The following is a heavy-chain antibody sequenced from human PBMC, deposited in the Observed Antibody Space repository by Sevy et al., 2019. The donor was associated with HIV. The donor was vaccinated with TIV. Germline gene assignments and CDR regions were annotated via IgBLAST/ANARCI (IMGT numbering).Heavy chain of an antibody. CDR2: ISSGGSTI. V-gene: IGHV3-11*01. Sequence: GGSLRLSCAASGFTFSDYYMSWIRQAPGKGLEWVSYISSGGSTIYYADSVKGRFAISRDNAKNSLHLKMNNLRAEDTAVYYCARDMSAYTRNWNHEDSDAFDIWGQGTSVTVSS. D-gene: IGHD1-1*01. J-gene: IGHJ3*02. CDR3: ARDMSAYTRNWNHEDSDAFDI. CDR1: GFTFSDYY.